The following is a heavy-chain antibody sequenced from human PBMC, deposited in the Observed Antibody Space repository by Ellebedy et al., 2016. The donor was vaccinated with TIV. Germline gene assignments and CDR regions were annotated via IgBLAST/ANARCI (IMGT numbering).Heavy chain of an antibody. Sequence: GESLKISCAASGFTVSSNYMSWVRQAPGKGLEWVSVIYSGGSTYYADSVKGRFTISRDNSKNTLYLQMNSLRAEDTAVYYCARGLYGSGSYYIIDYWGQGTLVTVSS. CDR3: ARGLYGSGSYYIIDY. CDR2: IYSGGST. CDR1: GFTVSSNY. D-gene: IGHD3-10*01. V-gene: IGHV3-66*01. J-gene: IGHJ4*02.